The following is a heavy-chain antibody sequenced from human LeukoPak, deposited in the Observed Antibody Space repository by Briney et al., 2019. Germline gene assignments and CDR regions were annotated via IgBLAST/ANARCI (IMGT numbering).Heavy chain of an antibody. D-gene: IGHD6-13*01. CDR3: AKEGGYSSSWYEFDY. CDR2: ISYDGSNK. J-gene: IGHJ4*02. CDR1: GFTFSSYG. V-gene: IGHV3-30*18. Sequence: PGGSLRLSCAASGFTFSSYGMHWVRQAPGKGLEWVAVISYDGSNKYYADSVKGRFTISRDNSKNTLYLQMNSLRAEDTAVYYCAKEGGYSSSWYEFDYWGQGTLVTVSS.